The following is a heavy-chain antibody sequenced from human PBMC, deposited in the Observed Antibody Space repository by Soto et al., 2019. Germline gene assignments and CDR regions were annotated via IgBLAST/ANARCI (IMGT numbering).Heavy chain of an antibody. Sequence: SPTLSPTCTVSGGSIGRYYWRWIRQPPGQGLEWIGYIYYSGSTNYNPSLKSRVTISVDTSKNQFSLKLSSVTAADTAVYYCARGPGAEWLLSHYYYYGMDVWAQGTTATVSS. D-gene: IGHD3-3*01. CDR3: ARGPGAEWLLSHYYYYGMDV. CDR2: IYYSGST. CDR1: GGSIGRYY. J-gene: IGHJ6*02. V-gene: IGHV4-59*01.